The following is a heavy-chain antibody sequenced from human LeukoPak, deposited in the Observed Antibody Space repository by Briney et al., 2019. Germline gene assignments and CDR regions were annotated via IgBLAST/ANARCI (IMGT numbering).Heavy chain of an antibody. CDR1: GFSVSNTY. D-gene: IGHD6-6*01. V-gene: IGHV3-53*04. CDR3: ARSAARLRYYYAMDV. Sequence: TGGSLRLSCAASGFSVSNTYMSWVSQAPGKGLEWVSVIYSGDSGVSTYYADSVKGRFTISRHNSKNTLYLQMSSLRAEDTAVYFCARSAARLRYYYAMDVWGQGTTVTVCS. J-gene: IGHJ6*02. CDR2: IYSGDSGVST.